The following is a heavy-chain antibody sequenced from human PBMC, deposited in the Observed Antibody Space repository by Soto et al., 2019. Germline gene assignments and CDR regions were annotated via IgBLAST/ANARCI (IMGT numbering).Heavy chain of an antibody. Sequence: GGSLRLSCSASGFTFGDYAMSWVRQAPGKGLEWVGFIRSKLYGGTTEYAASVKGRFTISRDDSKTIAYLQMNSLKTEDTALYYCTRVSGYSYGYSYGMDVWGQGTTVTVSS. CDR3: TRVSGYSYGYSYGMDV. CDR1: GFTFGDYA. D-gene: IGHD5-18*01. J-gene: IGHJ6*02. V-gene: IGHV3-49*04. CDR2: IRSKLYGGTT.